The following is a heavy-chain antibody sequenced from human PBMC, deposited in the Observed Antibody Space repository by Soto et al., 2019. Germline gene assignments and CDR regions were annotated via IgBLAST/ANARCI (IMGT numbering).Heavy chain of an antibody. CDR1: GGSISSGGYS. CDR2: IYYSGST. V-gene: IGHV4-61*08. Sequence: SETLSLTCAVSGGSISSGGYSWSWIRQPPGKGLEWIGYIYYSGSTNYNPSLKSRVTISVDTSKNQFSLKLSSVTAADTAVYYCARDRFVLVPAATARDYYYGMDVWGQGTTVTVSS. CDR3: ARDRFVLVPAATARDYYYGMDV. D-gene: IGHD2-2*01. J-gene: IGHJ6*02.